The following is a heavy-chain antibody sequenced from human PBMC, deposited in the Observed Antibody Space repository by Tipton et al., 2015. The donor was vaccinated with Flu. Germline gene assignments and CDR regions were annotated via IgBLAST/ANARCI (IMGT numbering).Heavy chain of an antibody. J-gene: IGHJ6*02. CDR2: ISWNSGSI. D-gene: IGHD1-1*01. V-gene: IGHV3-9*01. Sequence: SLRLSCAASGFTFDDYAMHWVRQAPGKGLEWVSGISWNSGSIGYADSVKGRFTISRDNAKNSLYLQMNSLRAEDTALYYCAKEGPLSSWNCSGMDVWGQGTTVPVSS. CDR1: GFTFDDYA. CDR3: AKEGPLSSWNCSGMDV.